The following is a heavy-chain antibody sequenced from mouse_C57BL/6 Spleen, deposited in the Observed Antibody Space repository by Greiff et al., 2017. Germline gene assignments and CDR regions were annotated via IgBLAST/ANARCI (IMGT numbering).Heavy chain of an antibody. D-gene: IGHD1-1*01. CDR1: GFTFSSYT. Sequence: EVMLVESGGGLVKPGGSLKLSCAASGFTFSSYTMSWVRQTPEKRLEWVATISGGGGNTYYPDSVKGRFTISRDNAKNTLYLQMSSLRAEDTALYYCARHRDYGSSSYYYAMDYWGQGTSVTVSS. V-gene: IGHV5-9*01. J-gene: IGHJ4*01. CDR2: ISGGGGNT. CDR3: ARHRDYGSSSYYYAMDY.